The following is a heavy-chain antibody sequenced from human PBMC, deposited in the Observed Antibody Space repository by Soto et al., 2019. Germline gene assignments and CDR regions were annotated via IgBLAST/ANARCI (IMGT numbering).Heavy chain of an antibody. CDR2: ISGSGGSA. Sequence: GGSLRLSCAASGFTFSTYAMTWVRQGPGKGLEWVSAISGSGGSAYYADSVKGRFTISRDNSKNTLYLQMNSLRADDSGVYYCAKDPYSGVLVPVAIGFDPWGPGTLVTVSS. CDR1: GFTFSTYA. J-gene: IGHJ5*02. CDR3: AKDPYSGVLVPVAIGFDP. D-gene: IGHD2-2*01. V-gene: IGHV3-23*01.